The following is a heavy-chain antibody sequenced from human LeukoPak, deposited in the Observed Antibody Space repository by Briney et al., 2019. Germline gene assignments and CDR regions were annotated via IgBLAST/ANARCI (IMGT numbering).Heavy chain of an antibody. CDR3: ARQGISPGSWYYSDY. CDR1: GYSFTNYW. CDR2: MYPGNSDT. J-gene: IGHJ4*02. D-gene: IGHD6-13*01. V-gene: IGHV5-51*01. Sequence: GESLKISCKGSGYSFTNYWIGWVRQMPGRVLEWVGIMYPGNSDTRYSPSFQGQVTISADKSITTAYLQWSSLKASDTAMYYCARQGISPGSWYYSDYWGQGTLVTVSS.